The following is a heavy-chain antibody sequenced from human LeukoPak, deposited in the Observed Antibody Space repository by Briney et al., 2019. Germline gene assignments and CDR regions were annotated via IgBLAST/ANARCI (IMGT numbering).Heavy chain of an antibody. D-gene: IGHD3-10*01. CDR3: ATFLDEGHREYGSGSYEAFDI. V-gene: IGHV3-9*01. J-gene: IGHJ3*02. CDR1: GFTFDDYA. CDR2: ISWNSGSI. Sequence: GRSLRLSCAASGFTFDDYAMHWVRQAPGKGLEWVSGISWNSGSIGYADSVKGRFTISRDNAKNSLYLQMNSLRAEDTALYYCATFLDEGHREYGSGSYEAFDIWGQGTMVTVSS.